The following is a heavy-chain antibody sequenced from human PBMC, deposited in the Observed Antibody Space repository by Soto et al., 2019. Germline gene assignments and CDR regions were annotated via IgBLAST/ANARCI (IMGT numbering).Heavy chain of an antibody. CDR3: ARDSSGSEYFQH. J-gene: IGHJ1*01. Sequence: PSETLSLTCAVYGGSFSGYYWSWIRQPPGKGLEWIGEINHSGSTNYNPSIKSRVTISVDTSKNQFSLKLSSVTAADTAVYYCARDSSGSEYFQHWGQGTLVT. CDR1: GGSFSGYY. CDR2: INHSGST. V-gene: IGHV4-34*01. D-gene: IGHD3-22*01.